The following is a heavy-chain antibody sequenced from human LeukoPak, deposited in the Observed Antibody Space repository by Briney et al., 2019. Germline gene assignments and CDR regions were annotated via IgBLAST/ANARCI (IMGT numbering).Heavy chain of an antibody. V-gene: IGHV3-7*01. J-gene: IGHJ4*02. Sequence: GGSLRLSCAASGFTFSSYTMNWVRQAPGKGLEWVANIKQDGSQKYYVDSVKGRFTISRDNANNLLYLQMNSLRAEDTAVYYCARESFAARWDWGQGTLVTVSS. CDR1: GFTFSSYT. CDR3: ARESFAARWD. D-gene: IGHD6-6*01. CDR2: IKQDGSQK.